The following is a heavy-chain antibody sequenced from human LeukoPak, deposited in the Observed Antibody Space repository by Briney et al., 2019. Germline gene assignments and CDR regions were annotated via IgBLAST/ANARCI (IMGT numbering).Heavy chain of an antibody. CDR2: ISYDGSNK. D-gene: IGHD5-12*01. Sequence: PGASLRLSCAASGFTFSSYGMHWVRQAPGKGLEWVAVISYDGSNKYYADSVKGRFTISRDNSKNTLYLQMNSLRAEDTAVYYCAKSVVATRYLVDYWGQGTLVTVSS. J-gene: IGHJ4*02. V-gene: IGHV3-30*18. CDR3: AKSVVATRYLVDY. CDR1: GFTFSSYG.